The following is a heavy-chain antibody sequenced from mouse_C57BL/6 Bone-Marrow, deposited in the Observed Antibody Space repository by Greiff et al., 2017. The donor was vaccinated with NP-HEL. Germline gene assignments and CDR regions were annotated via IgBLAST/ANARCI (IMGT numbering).Heavy chain of an antibody. J-gene: IGHJ4*01. Sequence: DVQLQESGAELVRPGASVKLSCTASGFNIKDDYMHWVKQRPEQGLEWIGWIDPENGDTEYASKFQGKATITADTSSNTAYLQLSSLTSEDTAVYYCTTGSNYILAMDYWGQGTSVTVSS. CDR2: IDPENGDT. CDR1: GFNIKDDY. V-gene: IGHV14-4*01. CDR3: TTGSNYILAMDY. D-gene: IGHD2-5*01.